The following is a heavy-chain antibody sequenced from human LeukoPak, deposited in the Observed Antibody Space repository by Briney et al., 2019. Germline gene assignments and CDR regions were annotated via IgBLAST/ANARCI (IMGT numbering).Heavy chain of an antibody. D-gene: IGHD1-26*01. V-gene: IGHV3-64*01. CDR2: ISSDGGST. Sequence: GPLRLSCAASGIIFSNYAMHWVRQGPGKGLECISTISSDGGSTYYANSVKGRFTISRDNSKNTLYLQMGSLRAEDMAVYYCARGRQGAKTRYFDLWGRGTRVTVSS. CDR3: ARGRQGAKTRYFDL. CDR1: GIIFSNYA. J-gene: IGHJ2*01.